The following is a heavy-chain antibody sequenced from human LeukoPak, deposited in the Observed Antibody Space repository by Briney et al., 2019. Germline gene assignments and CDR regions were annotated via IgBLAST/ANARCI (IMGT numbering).Heavy chain of an antibody. CDR3: ARPIVGATTGWDAFDI. Sequence: SETLSLTCTVSGGPVTSGGYSWNWIRQPPGKGLEWIGSIFYSGSTNYNPSLKSRVTISLDTSKNQFSLKLDSVTAADTAVYYCARPIVGATTGWDAFDIWGQGTMVIVSS. CDR1: GGPVTSGGYS. CDR2: IFYSGST. J-gene: IGHJ3*02. V-gene: IGHV4-39*01. D-gene: IGHD1-26*01.